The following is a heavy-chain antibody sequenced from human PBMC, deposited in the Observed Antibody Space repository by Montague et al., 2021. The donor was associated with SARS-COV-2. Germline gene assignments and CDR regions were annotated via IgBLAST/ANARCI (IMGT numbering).Heavy chain of an antibody. CDR1: GGSNSRYY. V-gene: IGHV4-59*08. J-gene: IGHJ6*02. Sequence: SETLSLTCTVSGGSNSRYYWSWIRQPPGKGLEWIGYVSDSGSDYXPSLKSRVSISVDTSKKLLSLSLSSVTAADTAIYYCARHRKDYDILTGYSTSFYYDMDVWGQGTTVTASS. CDR3: ARHRKDYDILTGYSTSFYYDMDV. CDR2: VSDSGS. D-gene: IGHD3-9*01.